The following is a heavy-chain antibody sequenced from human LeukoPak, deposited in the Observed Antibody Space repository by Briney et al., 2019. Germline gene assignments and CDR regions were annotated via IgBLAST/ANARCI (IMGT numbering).Heavy chain of an antibody. CDR1: GFTFSSYW. CDR2: IKQDGSEK. D-gene: IGHD6-13*01. V-gene: IGHV3-7*01. J-gene: IGHJ5*02. Sequence: GGSLRLSCAASGFTFSSYWMSWVRQAPGKGLEWVANIKQDGSEKYYVDSVKGRFTISRDNAKNSLYLQMNSLRAEDTAVYYRARDMYSSSWYLNWFDPWGQGTLVTVSS. CDR3: ARDMYSSSWYLNWFDP.